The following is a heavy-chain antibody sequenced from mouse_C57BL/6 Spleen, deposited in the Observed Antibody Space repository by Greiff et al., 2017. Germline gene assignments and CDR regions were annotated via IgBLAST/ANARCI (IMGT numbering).Heavy chain of an antibody. CDR2: IDPSDSET. Sequence: QVQLQQPGAELVRPGSSVKLSCKASGYTFTSYWMHWVKQRPIQGLEWICNIDPSDSETHYNQKFKDKATLTVDKASSTAYMQLSSLTSEDSAVYYCARSFITTHGIDYWGQGTTLAVSS. CDR1: GYTFTSYW. V-gene: IGHV1-52*01. D-gene: IGHD1-1*01. CDR3: ARSFITTHGIDY. J-gene: IGHJ2*01.